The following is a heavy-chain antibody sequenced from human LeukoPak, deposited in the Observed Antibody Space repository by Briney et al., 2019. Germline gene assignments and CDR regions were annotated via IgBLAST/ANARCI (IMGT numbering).Heavy chain of an antibody. Sequence: VESLKISCKTSGFTFTTHWIAWVRQKPVEGLELMGIIYPGDSDTNYSPAFQGQVTISADKSTNTAYLLWSSLKASDTAMYYCARYYFWTGSYFYDYWGQGTLVTVSS. V-gene: IGHV5-51*01. CDR2: IYPGDSDT. CDR3: ARYYFWTGSYFYDY. J-gene: IGHJ4*02. D-gene: IGHD3/OR15-3a*01. CDR1: GFTFTTHW.